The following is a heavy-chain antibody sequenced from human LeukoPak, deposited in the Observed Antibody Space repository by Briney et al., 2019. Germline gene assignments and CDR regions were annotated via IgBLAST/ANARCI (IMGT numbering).Heavy chain of an antibody. J-gene: IGHJ6*03. CDR2: IYYSGST. V-gene: IGHV4-59*01. CDR3: ARERVRNRVGYYYYYMDV. Sequence: SETLSLTCTVSGGSISSYYWSWIRQPPGKGLAWIGYIYYSGSTNYHPSLKSRVTISVDTSKSQFSLKLSSVTAADTAVYYCARERVRNRVGYYYYYMDVWGKGTTVTVSS. D-gene: IGHD3-10*01. CDR1: GGSISSYY.